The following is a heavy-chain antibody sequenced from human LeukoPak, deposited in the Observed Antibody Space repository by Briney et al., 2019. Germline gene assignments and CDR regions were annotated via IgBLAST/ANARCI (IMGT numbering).Heavy chain of an antibody. CDR2: IGTGGDT. CDR1: GFTFSNYD. D-gene: IGHD5-24*01. CDR3: TRGGLEAPCDV. V-gene: IGHV3-13*01. J-gene: IGHJ3*01. Sequence: PGESLTLSCSASGFTFSNYDMHWVRQEKGKSLEWVSSIGTGGDTYYAPPVKGRYTISRENAKNSLYLQMNSLVAGDTAIYYCTRGGLEAPCDVWGQGTMVAVSS.